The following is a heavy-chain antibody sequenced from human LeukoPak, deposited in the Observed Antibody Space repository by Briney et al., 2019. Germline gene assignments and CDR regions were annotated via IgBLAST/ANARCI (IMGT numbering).Heavy chain of an antibody. Sequence: GASVKVSCKASGYTFTSYGISWVRHAPGQGREWMGWISAYNGNTNYAQKLQGRVTMTTDTSTSTAYMELRSLRSDDTAVYYCAREAGDILTGYLDYWGQGTLVTVSS. CDR1: GYTFTSYG. CDR3: AREAGDILTGYLDY. J-gene: IGHJ4*02. D-gene: IGHD3-9*01. V-gene: IGHV1-18*04. CDR2: ISAYNGNT.